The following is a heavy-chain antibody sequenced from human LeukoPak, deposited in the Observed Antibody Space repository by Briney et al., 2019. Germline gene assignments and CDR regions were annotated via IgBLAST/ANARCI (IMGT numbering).Heavy chain of an antibody. CDR2: IYYSGST. V-gene: IGHV4-39*07. CDR3: AYHDYGDYRSWFDP. J-gene: IGHJ5*02. Sequence: SETLSLTCTVPGGSISSSSYYWGWIRQPPGKGLEWIGSIYYSGSTYYNPSLKSRVTISVDTSKNQFSLKLSSVTAADTAVYYCAYHDYGDYRSWFDPWGQGTLVTVSS. D-gene: IGHD4-17*01. CDR1: GGSISSSSYY.